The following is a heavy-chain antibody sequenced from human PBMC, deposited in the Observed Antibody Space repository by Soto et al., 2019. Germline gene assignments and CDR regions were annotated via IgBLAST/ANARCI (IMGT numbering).Heavy chain of an antibody. J-gene: IGHJ6*02. CDR1: GGSFSGYY. Sequence: SETLSLTCAVYGGSFSGYYWDWIRQPPGKGLEWIGEINPDGATNYTPSLRGRVTISIDTSKNQFSLKLSSVTAADTAVYYCARDRRGYDFWSGYSPVMDGMDVWGQGTTVTVSS. CDR2: INPDGAT. CDR3: ARDRRGYDFWSGYSPVMDGMDV. V-gene: IGHV4-34*01. D-gene: IGHD3-3*01.